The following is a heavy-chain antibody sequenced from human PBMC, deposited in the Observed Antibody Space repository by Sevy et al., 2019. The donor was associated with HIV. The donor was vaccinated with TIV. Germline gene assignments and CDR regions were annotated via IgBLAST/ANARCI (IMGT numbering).Heavy chain of an antibody. CDR3: ARADWSGGRCCSLEY. D-gene: IGHD2-15*01. Sequence: ASVKVSCKISGYTFSSYRITWVRQAPGQGLECMGWISPHNGDTNYAQKLQGRVTMITDTSTTTAYMELMNLTSDDTAVYYCARADWSGGRCCSLEYWGQGTLVTVSS. V-gene: IGHV1-18*01. J-gene: IGHJ4*01. CDR1: GYTFSSYR. CDR2: ISPHNGDT.